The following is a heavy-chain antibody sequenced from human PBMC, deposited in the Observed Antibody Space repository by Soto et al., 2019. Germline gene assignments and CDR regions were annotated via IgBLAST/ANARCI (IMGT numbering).Heavy chain of an antibody. J-gene: IGHJ5*02. V-gene: IGHV1-2*04. D-gene: IGHD6-19*01. CDR2: INPNSGGT. CDR1: GYTFTGYY. Sequence: ASVKVSCKASGYTFTGYYMHWVRQAPGQGLEWMGWINPNSGGTNYAQKFQGWVTMTRDTSISTAYMELSRLRSDDTAVYYCARSDFLYSSAWYQGGFSWYETIWFDAWGQRTLGTVTS. CDR3: ARSDFLYSSAWYQGGFSWYETIWFDA.